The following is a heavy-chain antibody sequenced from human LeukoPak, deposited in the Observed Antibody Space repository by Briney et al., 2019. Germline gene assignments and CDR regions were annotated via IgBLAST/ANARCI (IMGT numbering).Heavy chain of an antibody. D-gene: IGHD2-21*02. J-gene: IGHJ4*02. CDR3: ARDVVVTAILYYCDY. CDR1: GFTFSSYA. V-gene: IGHV3-30*04. Sequence: GGSLRLSCAASGFTFSSYAMHWVRQAPGKGLEWVAVISYDGINKYYADSVKGRFTISRDNSKNTLSLQMNSLRDEDTAVYYCARDVVVTAILYYCDYWGQGALVTVSS. CDR2: ISYDGINK.